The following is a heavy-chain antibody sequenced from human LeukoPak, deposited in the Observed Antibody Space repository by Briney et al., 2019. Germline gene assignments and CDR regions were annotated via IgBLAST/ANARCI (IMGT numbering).Heavy chain of an antibody. CDR1: GFTFSDYS. J-gene: IGHJ4*02. CDR3: CIESRD. D-gene: IGHD2-15*01. Sequence: GGSLRLSCAASGFTFSDYSMHWVRQAPGKGLEWVSWITGSSDTIFYADSVKGRFTISRDNAKNSLYLQMSSLRAEDTAMYYCCIESRDWGQGTLVIVSS. CDR2: ITGSSDTI. V-gene: IGHV3-48*01.